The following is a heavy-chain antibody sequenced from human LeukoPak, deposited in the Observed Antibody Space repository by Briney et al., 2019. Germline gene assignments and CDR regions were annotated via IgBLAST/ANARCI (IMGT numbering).Heavy chain of an antibody. Sequence: SETLSLTCTVSGGTISSSSYYWAWIRQPPGKGLEWIGSIYYSGSTYYNPSLKSRVTISVDTSKNQFSLKLSSVTAADTAVYYCARDGYDYVWGSYRYTNWFDPWGQGTLVTVSS. CDR2: IYYSGST. CDR1: GGTISSSSYY. CDR3: ARDGYDYVWGSYRYTNWFDP. J-gene: IGHJ5*02. V-gene: IGHV4-39*07. D-gene: IGHD3-16*02.